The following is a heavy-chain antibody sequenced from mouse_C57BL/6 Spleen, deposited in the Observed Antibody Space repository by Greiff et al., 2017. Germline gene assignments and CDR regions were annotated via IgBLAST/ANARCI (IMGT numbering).Heavy chain of an antibody. V-gene: IGHV5-9-1*02. D-gene: IGHD1-1*01. J-gene: IGHJ4*01. Sequence: EVKLVESGEGLVKPGGSLKLSCAASGFTFSSYAMSWVRQTPEKRLEWVAYISSGGDYIYYADTVKGRFTISRDNARNTMYLQMSSLKSADTAMYYCTREAAVVAYYYAMDDWGQGPSVTVSS. CDR1: GFTFSSYA. CDR2: ISSGGDYI. CDR3: TREAAVVAYYYAMDD.